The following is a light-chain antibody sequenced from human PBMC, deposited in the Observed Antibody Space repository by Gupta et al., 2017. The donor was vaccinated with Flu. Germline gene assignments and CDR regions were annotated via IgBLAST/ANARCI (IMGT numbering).Light chain of an antibody. J-gene: IGKJ2*01. V-gene: IGKV3-15*01. CDR1: EFISSN. CDR2: DAS. Sequence: GERATLSCRASEFISSNLDWYEQRPGQAPRRLIFDASTRATGIPARFSGSGYGTEFTLTISNLQSEDFAVYYCKQYRNWPQTFGQGTRLEIK. CDR3: KQYRNWPQT.